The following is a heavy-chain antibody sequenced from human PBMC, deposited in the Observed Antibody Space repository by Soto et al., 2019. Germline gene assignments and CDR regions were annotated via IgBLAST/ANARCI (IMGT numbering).Heavy chain of an antibody. CDR1: GYTFTSYG. V-gene: IGHV1-3*01. J-gene: IGHJ5*02. D-gene: IGHD6-13*01. Sequence: ASVKVSCTASGYTFTSYGIHRVRQAPGQRLEWMGWINAANGDTKYSPKFQGRVTITRDTSASTAYMELSSLRSEDTAVYYCVRRHVSATGIDWFDPWGQGTLVTVSS. CDR3: VRRHVSATGIDWFDP. CDR2: INAANGDT.